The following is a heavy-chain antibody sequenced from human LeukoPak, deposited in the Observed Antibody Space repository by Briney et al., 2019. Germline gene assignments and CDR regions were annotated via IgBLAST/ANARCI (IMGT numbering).Heavy chain of an antibody. V-gene: IGHV3-23*01. CDR2: IAGNSAAT. CDR1: GFTFSTYA. Sequence: GGSLRLSCAASGFTFSTYAMTWVRQAPGKELEWVSAIAGNSAATSYANSVRGRFTISRDNSKNTLYLQMYSLGAEDTAVYYCAKNTPATGLSYFDSWGRGTLVTVSS. D-gene: IGHD3-9*01. CDR3: AKNTPATGLSYFDS. J-gene: IGHJ4*02.